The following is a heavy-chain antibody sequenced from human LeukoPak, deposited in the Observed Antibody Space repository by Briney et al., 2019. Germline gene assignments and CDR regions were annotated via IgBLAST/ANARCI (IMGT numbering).Heavy chain of an antibody. CDR1: EFSFSSFA. Sequence: GGSLRLSCAASEFSFSSFAMSWVRQAPGKGLEWVSAISGSGGSTYYADSVKGRFTISRDNSKNTLYLQMNSLRAEDTAVYYCAKDIVATIFDYWGQGTLVTVSS. V-gene: IGHV3-23*01. CDR2: ISGSGGST. CDR3: AKDIVATIFDY. D-gene: IGHD5-12*01. J-gene: IGHJ4*02.